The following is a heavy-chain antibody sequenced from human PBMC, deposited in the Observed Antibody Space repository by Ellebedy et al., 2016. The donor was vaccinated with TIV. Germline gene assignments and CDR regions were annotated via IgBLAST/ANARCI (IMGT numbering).Heavy chain of an antibody. CDR2: IKDDGSET. J-gene: IGHJ3*02. Sequence: PGGSLRLSCVASGFTFSRHYMHWVRQAPGKGLVWVSRIKDDGSETSYVDSVKGRFIISRDNAKNSLYLQLNSLRVEDTAVYYCARCVVAHAAFDIWGQGTLVTVSS. V-gene: IGHV3-74*01. D-gene: IGHD2-15*01. CDR1: GFTFSRHY. CDR3: ARCVVAHAAFDI.